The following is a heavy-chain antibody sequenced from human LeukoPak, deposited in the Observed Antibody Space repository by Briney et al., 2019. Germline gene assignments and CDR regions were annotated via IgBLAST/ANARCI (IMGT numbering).Heavy chain of an antibody. V-gene: IGHV3-53*01. CDR2: IYTGGST. CDR1: GFTVSNSY. Sequence: GGSLRLSCAASGFTVSNSYMSWVRQAPGKGLEFASIIYTGGSTRYVDSVKGRFSISRDNSKNTLYLQMNSLRVEDTAVYYCVKAQLQGAFDIWGQGTMVTVSS. D-gene: IGHD5-24*01. CDR3: VKAQLQGAFDI. J-gene: IGHJ3*02.